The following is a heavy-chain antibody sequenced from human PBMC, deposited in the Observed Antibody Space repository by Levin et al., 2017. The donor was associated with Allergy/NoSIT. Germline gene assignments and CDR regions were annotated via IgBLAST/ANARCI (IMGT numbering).Heavy chain of an antibody. CDR2: ISYDGSNK. D-gene: IGHD3-3*01. Sequence: GESLKISCAASGFTFSSYAMHWVRQAPGKGLEWVAVISYDGSNKYYADSVKGRFTISRDNSKNTLYLQMNSLRAEDTAVYYCSCWSEHQDAFDIWGQGTMVTVSS. CDR3: SCWSEHQDAFDI. J-gene: IGHJ3*02. V-gene: IGHV3-30-3*01. CDR1: GFTFSSYA.